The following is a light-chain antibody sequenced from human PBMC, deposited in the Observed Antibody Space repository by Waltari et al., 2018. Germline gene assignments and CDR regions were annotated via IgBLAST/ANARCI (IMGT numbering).Light chain of an antibody. CDR2: SAS. V-gene: IGKV1-39*01. CDR3: QQYNDWPRT. Sequence: DIQMTQSPSSLSASVGDRVTITCRESQSISTYFNWYQQESGKAPKLLIYSASSLQSGVPSRFSGSGSGTDFTLTISSLQPEDFATYYCQQYNDWPRTFGQGTKVQI. CDR1: QSISTY. J-gene: IGKJ1*01.